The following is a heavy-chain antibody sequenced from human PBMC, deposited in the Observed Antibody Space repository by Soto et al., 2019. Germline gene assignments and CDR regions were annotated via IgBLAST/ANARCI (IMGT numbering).Heavy chain of an antibody. D-gene: IGHD3-9*01. CDR1: GFTFSSYG. CDR3: AKEQGLVEYGMDV. Sequence: PGGSLRLSCAASGFTFSSYGMHWVRQAPGKGLEWVAVISYDGSNKYYADSVKGRFTISRDNSKNTLYLQMNSLRAEDTAVYYCAKEQGLVEYGMDVWGQGTTVTVSS. CDR2: ISYDGSNK. J-gene: IGHJ6*02. V-gene: IGHV3-30*18.